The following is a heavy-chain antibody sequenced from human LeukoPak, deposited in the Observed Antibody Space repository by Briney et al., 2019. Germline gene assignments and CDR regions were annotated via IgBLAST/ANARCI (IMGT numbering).Heavy chain of an antibody. J-gene: IGHJ4*02. CDR2: ISSSSSYI. D-gene: IGHD6-19*01. Sequence: PGGSLRLSCAASGFTFSSYSMNWVRQAPGKGLEWVSSISSSSSYIYYADSVKGRFTISRDNAKNSLYLRMNSLRAEDTAVYYCARDVSLSGWSDYWGQGTLVTVSS. V-gene: IGHV3-21*01. CDR1: GFTFSSYS. CDR3: ARDVSLSGWSDY.